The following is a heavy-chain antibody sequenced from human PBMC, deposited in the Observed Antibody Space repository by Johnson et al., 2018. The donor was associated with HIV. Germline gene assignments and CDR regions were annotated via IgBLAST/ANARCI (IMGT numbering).Heavy chain of an antibody. D-gene: IGHD4-17*01. CDR1: GFTFSSYV. J-gene: IGHJ3*02. Sequence: QMQLVESGGGLVQPGRSLRLSCAASGFTFSSYVMHWVRQAPGKGLEWVALISYDGSNKYYADSVKGRFTVSRDNSKNTLYLQMNRLRAEDKAVYYWARDGTFGYGDYVGRAFDIWGQGTMVTVSS. CDR3: ARDGTFGYGDYVGRAFDI. CDR2: ISYDGSNK. V-gene: IGHV3-30*03.